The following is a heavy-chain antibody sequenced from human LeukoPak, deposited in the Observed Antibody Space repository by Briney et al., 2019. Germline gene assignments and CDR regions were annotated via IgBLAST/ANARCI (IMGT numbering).Heavy chain of an antibody. V-gene: IGHV3-7*01. Sequence: GGSLRLSCAASGFTFSRHWMNLVRQAPGKGLEWVANRKDDGSEKYYVDSVKGRFTISRDNAKNSLFLQMNSLRAEDTAVYYCVEDGVWGRGTTVTVSS. CDR1: GFTFSRHW. CDR2: RKDDGSEK. D-gene: IGHD3-3*01. J-gene: IGHJ6*02. CDR3: VEDGV.